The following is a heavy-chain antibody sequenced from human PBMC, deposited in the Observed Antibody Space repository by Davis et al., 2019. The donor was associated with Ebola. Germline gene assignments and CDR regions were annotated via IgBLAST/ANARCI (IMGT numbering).Heavy chain of an antibody. D-gene: IGHD4-11*01. CDR1: GFTFTENY. CDR3: ARPKMITDLQS. V-gene: IGHV1-2*04. CDR2: IDLKSGAT. J-gene: IGHJ4*02. Sequence: ASVKVSCKTSGFTFTENYLHWVRQAPGQGLEWMGWIDLKSGATNYAPKFQGWVTMTRDTSITTAYMELTSLKSEDTGMYYCARPKMITDLQSWGQGTLVTVSS.